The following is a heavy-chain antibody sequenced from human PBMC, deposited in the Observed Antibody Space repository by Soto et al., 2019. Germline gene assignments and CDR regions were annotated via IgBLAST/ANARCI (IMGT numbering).Heavy chain of an antibody. Sequence: ETLSLTCTVSGGSISSYYWSWIRQPPGKGLEWIGYIYYSGSTNYNPSLKSRVTISVDTSKNQFSLKLSSVTAADTAVYYCARSRVYYYDSSGYYYFDYWGQGTLVTVSS. CDR3: ARSRVYYYDSSGYYYFDY. V-gene: IGHV4-59*01. CDR1: GGSISSYY. CDR2: IYYSGST. J-gene: IGHJ4*02. D-gene: IGHD3-22*01.